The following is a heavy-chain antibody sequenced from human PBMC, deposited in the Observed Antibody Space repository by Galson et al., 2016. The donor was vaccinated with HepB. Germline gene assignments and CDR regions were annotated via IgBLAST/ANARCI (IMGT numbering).Heavy chain of an antibody. J-gene: IGHJ6*02. V-gene: IGHV5-51*01. CDR1: GYSFTSYW. Sequence: QSGAEVKKPGESLKISCKGPGYSFTSYWIGWVRQMPGKGREWMGIIYPGDSDTRYSPSFQGQVTISVDKSISTAYLQWSSLKASDTAMYYWARLGLGWEFLRYYYGMDVWGQATTIIVSS. CDR2: IYPGDSDT. D-gene: IGHD3-10*01. CDR3: ARLGLGWEFLRYYYGMDV.